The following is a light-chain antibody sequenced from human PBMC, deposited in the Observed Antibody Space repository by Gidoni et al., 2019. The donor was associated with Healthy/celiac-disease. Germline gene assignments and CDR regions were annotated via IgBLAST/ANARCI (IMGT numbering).Light chain of an antibody. CDR1: QSISSY. J-gene: IGKJ2*01. Sequence: DIQMTQSPSSLSASVGDRVTITCRASQSISSYLNWYQQKPGKAPKLLIYAASSLQSGVPSGFSGSGSGTDFTLTISSLQPEDFATYYCQQSYSTPVYTFGQGTKLEIK. CDR3: QQSYSTPVYT. V-gene: IGKV1-39*01. CDR2: AAS.